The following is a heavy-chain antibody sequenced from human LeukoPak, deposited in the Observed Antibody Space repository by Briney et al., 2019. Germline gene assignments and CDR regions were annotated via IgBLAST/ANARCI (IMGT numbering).Heavy chain of an antibody. D-gene: IGHD2-15*01. V-gene: IGHV6-1*01. CDR2: TYYRSKWSN. J-gene: IGHJ2*01. CDR1: GNSVSSNSAA. Sequence: SQTLSLTCAISGNSVSSNSAAWNWVRQSPSRGLEWLGRTYYRSKWSNDYAVSVKSRITINPDTSQNQFSLQLNSLTPEDTAVYYCARAPIGGWYFDLWGRGTLVTVSS. CDR3: ARAPIGGWYFDL.